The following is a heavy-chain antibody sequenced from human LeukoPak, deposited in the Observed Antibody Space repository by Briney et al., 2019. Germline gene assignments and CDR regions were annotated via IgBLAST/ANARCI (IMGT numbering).Heavy chain of an antibody. Sequence: GSLRPSCAASGFTFSSYAMSWVRQAPGKGLEWVSAISGSGGSTYYADSVKGRFTISRDNSKNTLYLQMNSLRAEDTAVYYCAKGLKQWLIYFDYWGQGTLVTVSS. D-gene: IGHD6-19*01. CDR2: ISGSGGST. CDR1: GFTFSSYA. CDR3: AKGLKQWLIYFDY. V-gene: IGHV3-23*01. J-gene: IGHJ4*02.